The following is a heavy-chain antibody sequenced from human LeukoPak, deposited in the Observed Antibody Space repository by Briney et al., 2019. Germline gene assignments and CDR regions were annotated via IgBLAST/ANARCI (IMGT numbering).Heavy chain of an antibody. CDR2: IYTSGST. CDR3: ARHHHGSGNYYYYYYMDV. Sequence: PSQTLSLTCTVSGGSISSGSYYWSWIRQPAGKELEWIGRIYTSGSTNYNPSLKSRVTVSVDMSKNQFSLMLSSVTAADTAVYYCARHHHGSGNYYYYYYMDVWGKGTTVTISS. CDR1: GGSISSGSYY. V-gene: IGHV4-61*02. J-gene: IGHJ6*03. D-gene: IGHD3-10*01.